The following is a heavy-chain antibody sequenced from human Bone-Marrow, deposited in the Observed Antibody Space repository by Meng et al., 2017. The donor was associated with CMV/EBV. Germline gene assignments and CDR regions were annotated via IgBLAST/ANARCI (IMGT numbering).Heavy chain of an antibody. CDR1: AFTVSSTY. CDR3: VREGGTPIVGAASLDY. CDR2: LSYDGTNL. D-gene: IGHD1-26*01. Sequence: GESLKISCAASAFTVSSTYMSWVRQAPGKGLEWVAVLSYDGTNLYYADSVKGRFTISRDHSKNTLYLQMDSLRTDDTALYYCVREGGTPIVGAASLDYWGLGTLVTVYS. J-gene: IGHJ4*02. V-gene: IGHV3-30-3*01.